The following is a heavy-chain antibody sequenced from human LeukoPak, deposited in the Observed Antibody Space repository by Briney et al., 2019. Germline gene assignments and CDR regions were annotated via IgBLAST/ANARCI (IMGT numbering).Heavy chain of an antibody. CDR3: ARDVGDIVTIPAAISVP. Sequence: ASVRVSCKASGYTFSSYGISWVRQAPGQGLEWMGWISAYNGNTNYAQMVQGRVTMTTDTSTSTAYMEVRSLRSDDTAMYYCARDVGDIVTIPAAISVPWGQGTLVTVSS. J-gene: IGHJ5*02. CDR2: ISAYNGNT. V-gene: IGHV1-18*01. CDR1: GYTFSSYG. D-gene: IGHD2-2*01.